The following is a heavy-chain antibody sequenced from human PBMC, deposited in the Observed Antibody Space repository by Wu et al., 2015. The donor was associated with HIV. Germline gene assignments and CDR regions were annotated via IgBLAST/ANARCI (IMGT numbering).Heavy chain of an antibody. CDR3: ATPGGYSAYVVLND. CDR1: GYTFTSYG. V-gene: IGHV1-18*01. CDR2: INPYDGST. J-gene: IGHJ4*02. D-gene: IGHD5-12*01. Sequence: QVQLVQSGAEVKKPGASVKVSCKASGYTFTSYGISWVRQAPGQGLEWMGIINPYDGSTTYAQKFQGRVTMTSDTSTSTVYMDLSSLKSEDTAVYYCATPGGYSAYVVLNDWGQGTLVSVSS.